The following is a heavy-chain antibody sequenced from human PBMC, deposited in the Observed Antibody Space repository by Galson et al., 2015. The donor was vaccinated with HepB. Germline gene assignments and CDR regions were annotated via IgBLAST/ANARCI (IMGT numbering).Heavy chain of an antibody. CDR3: ARAGRDTTGFSFYFDF. D-gene: IGHD3-22*01. CDR1: GYTFTSYS. J-gene: IGHJ4*02. Sequence: SVKVSCKASGYTFTSYSLHWLRQAPGQRPEWMGWINPANGRTRHSLTFQGRLSISRDTSASTVYLELSSLRSEDTALYYCARAGRDTTGFSFYFDFWGPGTLVTVSS. V-gene: IGHV1-3*01. CDR2: INPANGRT.